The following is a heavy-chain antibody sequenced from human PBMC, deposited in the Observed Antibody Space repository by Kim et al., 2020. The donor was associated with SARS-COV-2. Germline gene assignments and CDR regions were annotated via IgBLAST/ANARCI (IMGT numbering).Heavy chain of an antibody. CDR3: ARGGDIVVVPAQGGGGFDA. D-gene: IGHD2-2*01. CDR1: GGTFSSYA. V-gene: IGHV1-69*06. Sequence: SVKVSCKASGGTFSSYAISWVRQAPGQGLEWMGGIIPIFGTANYAQKFQGRVTITADTSTSTAYMELSSLRSEDTAVYYCARGGDIVVVPAQGGGGFDAWGQGTLVTVSS. CDR2: IIPIFGTA. J-gene: IGHJ5*02.